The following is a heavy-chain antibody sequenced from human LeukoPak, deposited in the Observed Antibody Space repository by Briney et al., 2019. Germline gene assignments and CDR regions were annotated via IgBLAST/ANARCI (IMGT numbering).Heavy chain of an antibody. J-gene: IGHJ5*01. CDR2: ILYSGTTT. Sequence: PSETLSLTCTVSGGSISPYYWSWIRQTPGKGLEWIGYILYSGTTTNYNPSPKSRVTISVDTSKNQFSLKLNSVTAADTAVYYCARGRNLEWFDYWGQGTLVTVSS. V-gene: IGHV4-59*01. CDR1: GGSISPYY. D-gene: IGHD3-3*01. CDR3: ARGRNLEWFDY.